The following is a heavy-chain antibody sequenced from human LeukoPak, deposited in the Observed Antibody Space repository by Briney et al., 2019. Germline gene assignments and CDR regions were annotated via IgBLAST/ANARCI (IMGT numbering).Heavy chain of an antibody. CDR2: IYTSGST. CDR1: GGSISSYY. D-gene: IGHD6-6*01. V-gene: IGHV4-4*07. Sequence: SETLSLTCTVSGGSISSYYWSWIRQPAGKGLEWIGRIYTSGSTNYNPSLKGRVTMSVDTSKNQFSLKLSSVTAADTAVYYCARDLGHLQLVRGGLGWFDPWGQGTLVTVSS. J-gene: IGHJ5*02. CDR3: ARDLGHLQLVRGGLGWFDP.